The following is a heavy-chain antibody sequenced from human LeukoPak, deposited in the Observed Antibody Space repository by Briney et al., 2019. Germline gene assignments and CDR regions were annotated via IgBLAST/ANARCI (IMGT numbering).Heavy chain of an antibody. Sequence: SETLSLTRTVSGGSVRSDHWSWVRQSPGEGLEWIAYIHNSGGTRYKPSLQSRVTISVDTSKNQFSLKLRSVTAADTAVYYCVRDWEGFNFDIWGQGTMVTVSS. CDR2: IHNSGGT. CDR3: VRDWEGFNFDI. J-gene: IGHJ3*02. V-gene: IGHV4-59*02. CDR1: GGSVRSDH. D-gene: IGHD1-26*01.